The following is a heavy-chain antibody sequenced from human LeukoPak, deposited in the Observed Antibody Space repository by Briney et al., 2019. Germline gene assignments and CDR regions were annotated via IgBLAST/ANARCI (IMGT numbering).Heavy chain of an antibody. CDR3: ARGGRDTAMVGPSHGGALFQH. D-gene: IGHD5-18*01. V-gene: IGHV3-7*01. Sequence: PGGSLRLSCAASGCTFSSYWMSWVRQAPGKGLEWVANIKQDGSEKYYVDSVKGRFTISRDNAKNSLYLQMNSLRAEDTAVYYCARGGRDTAMVGPSHGGALFQHWGQGTLVTVSS. J-gene: IGHJ1*01. CDR2: IKQDGSEK. CDR1: GCTFSSYW.